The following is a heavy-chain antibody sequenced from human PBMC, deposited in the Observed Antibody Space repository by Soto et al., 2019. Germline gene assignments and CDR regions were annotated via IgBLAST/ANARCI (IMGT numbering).Heavy chain of an antibody. D-gene: IGHD6-6*01. CDR3: ARDWGNSSSNYFDY. V-gene: IGHV4-4*02. CDR2: IYHSGST. J-gene: IGHJ4*02. Sequence: SETLSLTCAVSGGSISSSNWWSWVRQPPGKGLEWIGEIYHSGSTNYNPSLKSRVTISVDKSKNQFSLKLSSVTAADTAVYYCARDWGNSSSNYFDYWGQGTLVTVSS. CDR1: GGSISSSNW.